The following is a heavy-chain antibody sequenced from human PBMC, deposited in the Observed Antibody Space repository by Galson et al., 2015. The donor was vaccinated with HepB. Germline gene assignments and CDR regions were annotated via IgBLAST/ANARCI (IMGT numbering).Heavy chain of an antibody. CDR2: IILPLCNT. Sequence: SLKVSCKASGSSFTSNGISWVLQAPGQGLEWLGWIILPLCNTNYAQRLQGRVTLQRDTSTNTAYMELRGLRSDDAAVYYCARDRLHCLDYWGQGTLVTVSS. J-gene: IGHJ4*02. CDR1: GSSFTSNG. V-gene: IGHV1-18*04. CDR3: ARDRLHCLDY.